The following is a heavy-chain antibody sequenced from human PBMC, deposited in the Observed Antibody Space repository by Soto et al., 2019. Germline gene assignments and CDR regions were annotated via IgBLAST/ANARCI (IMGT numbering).Heavy chain of an antibody. D-gene: IGHD5-18*01. CDR3: ARINKGYGTDY. Sequence: SETLSLTCTVSGGSISSSSYYWGCIRQPPGKGLEWIASIDYTGNTFYNPSLTSRVTISVDTSKNQFSLKVTSVTAADTAVYYCARINKGYGTDYWAQGTLVTVSS. CDR1: GGSISSSSYY. CDR2: IDYTGNT. V-gene: IGHV4-39*01. J-gene: IGHJ4*02.